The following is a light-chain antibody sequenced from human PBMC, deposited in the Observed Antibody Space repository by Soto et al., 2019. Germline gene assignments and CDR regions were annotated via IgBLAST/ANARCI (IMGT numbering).Light chain of an antibody. CDR2: DAS. CDR3: QHYSTDSSWT. CDR1: QSISRW. V-gene: IGKV1-5*01. Sequence: DIQMTQSPSSLSASVGDRVTMTCRASQSISRWLAWYQQKPGKAPKLLIYDASKLESGVPSRFSGSGSGTDFTFTISSLQPDDFATYFCQHYSTDSSWTFGHGTKVDIK. J-gene: IGKJ1*01.